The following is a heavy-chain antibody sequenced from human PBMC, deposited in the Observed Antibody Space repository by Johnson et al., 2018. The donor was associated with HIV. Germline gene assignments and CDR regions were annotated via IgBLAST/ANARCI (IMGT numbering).Heavy chain of an antibody. V-gene: IGHV3-74*01. CDR2: ISSDGSST. Sequence: DVQVVESGGGLVQPGGSLRLSCAASGFTFSSYWMHWVRQAPGKGLVWVSRISSDGSSTRYADSVKGRFTISRNNAKNTLYLQMNSLRAEDTAVYYCARDSRVWGGYRSAVDIWGQGTMVIVSS. CDR3: ARDSRVWGGYRSAVDI. CDR1: GFTFSSYW. J-gene: IGHJ3*02. D-gene: IGHD3-16*02.